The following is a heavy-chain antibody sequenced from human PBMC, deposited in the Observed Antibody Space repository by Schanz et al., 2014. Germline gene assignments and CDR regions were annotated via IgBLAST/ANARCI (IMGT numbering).Heavy chain of an antibody. CDR3: ARETTIITGGAFHV. CDR2: ISAYNGHT. Sequence: QVQLVQSGAEAKKPGASVRLSCEASGYTFTSYDINWVRQAPGQGLEWMGWISAYNGHTTYAQKFQGRVTMTTDTSTSTAFMQLRNVRYDDTAMYYCARETTIITGGAFHVWGQGTMVTVSS. D-gene: IGHD3-9*01. CDR1: GYTFTSYD. J-gene: IGHJ3*01. V-gene: IGHV1-18*01.